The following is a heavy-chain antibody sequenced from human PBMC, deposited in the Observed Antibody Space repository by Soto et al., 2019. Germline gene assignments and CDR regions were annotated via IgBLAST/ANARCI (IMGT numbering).Heavy chain of an antibody. Sequence: EVQLVDSGGGLVQPGGSLRLSCAASGFTFSISWISWVRQAPGKGLEWVASIKEDASEKYYVDSVKGRFTISRDNANRSLYLQMNSLRAEDTAVYYCARGPYWGQGTLVTVSS. J-gene: IGHJ4*02. CDR1: GFTFSISW. V-gene: IGHV3-7*01. CDR3: ARGPY. CDR2: IKEDASEK.